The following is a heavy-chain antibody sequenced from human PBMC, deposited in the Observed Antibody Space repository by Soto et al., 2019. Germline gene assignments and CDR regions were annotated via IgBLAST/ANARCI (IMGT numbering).Heavy chain of an antibody. Sequence: PSQTLSLTCAISGDSVSSNSAAWNWIRQSPSRGLEWLGRTYYRSKWYNDYAVSVKSRITINPDTSKNQFSLQLNSVTPEDTAVYYCARDGDFWSGYYGRDYYYYGMDVWGQGTTVTVSS. CDR1: GDSVSSNSAA. V-gene: IGHV6-1*01. CDR2: TYYRSKWYN. CDR3: ARDGDFWSGYYGRDYYYYGMDV. D-gene: IGHD3-3*01. J-gene: IGHJ6*02.